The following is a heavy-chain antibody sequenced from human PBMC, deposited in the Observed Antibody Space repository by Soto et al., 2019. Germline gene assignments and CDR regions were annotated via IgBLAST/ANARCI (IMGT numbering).Heavy chain of an antibody. J-gene: IGHJ3*02. CDR3: AHRHWTSGKYAFDI. CDR1: GFSLSTSGVG. CDR2: IYWDDDK. D-gene: IGHD3-10*01. Sequence: QITLKESGPTLVKPTQTLTLTCTFSGFSLSTSGVGVGWIRQPPGQALEWLALIYWDDDKRYSPSLNSRLTTXKXTXXNQVVLTMTNMDPVDTATYYCAHRHWTSGKYAFDIWGQGTMVTVSS. V-gene: IGHV2-5*02.